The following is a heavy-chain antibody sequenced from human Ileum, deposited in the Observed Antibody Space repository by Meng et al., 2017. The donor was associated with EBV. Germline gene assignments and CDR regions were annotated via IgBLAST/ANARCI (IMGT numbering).Heavy chain of an antibody. J-gene: IGHJ4*02. CDR2: INPDGSVI. CDR3: AKDCFGDKDS. D-gene: IGHD2-21*01. V-gene: IGHV3-74*01. Sequence: EVQVMESXGGLVEPGXSVRRSCAASGFTLSSYWVHWVRQAPGKGLVWVSRINPDGSVINYADSVKGRFTISGDNVKNTVYLQMNNLRADDTAVYYCAKDCFGDKDSWGQGTLVTVSS. CDR1: GFTLSSYW.